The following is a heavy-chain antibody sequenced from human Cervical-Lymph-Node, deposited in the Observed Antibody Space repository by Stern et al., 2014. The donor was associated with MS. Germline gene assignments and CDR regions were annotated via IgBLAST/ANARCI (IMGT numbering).Heavy chain of an antibody. CDR3: TRPLVGGYRSGWYYFDH. Sequence: VQLVESGGGVVQPGRSLRLSCAAFGFTFKTYAMHWVRQAPGKGLEWVAFISYDGENTKSADSMEGRLTISRDNSKSMLYLQMNSLSTEDTAVYYCTRPLVGGYRSGWYYFDHWGQGTLVTVSS. J-gene: IGHJ4*02. V-gene: IGHV3-30*04. D-gene: IGHD6-19*01. CDR2: ISYDGENT. CDR1: GFTFKTYA.